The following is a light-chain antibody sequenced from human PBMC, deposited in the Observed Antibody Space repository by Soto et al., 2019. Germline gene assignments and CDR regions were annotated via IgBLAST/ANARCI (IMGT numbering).Light chain of an antibody. J-gene: IGLJ1*01. CDR1: SSDVGSYNL. CDR3: CSYAGSSTFYV. Sequence: QSVLTQPASVSGSPRQSITISCTGTSSDVGSYNLVSWYQQHPGKAPKLMIYEVSKRPSGVSNRFSGSKSGNTASLTISGFQAEDEADYYCCSYAGSSTFYVFGTGTKVTVL. V-gene: IGLV2-23*02. CDR2: EVS.